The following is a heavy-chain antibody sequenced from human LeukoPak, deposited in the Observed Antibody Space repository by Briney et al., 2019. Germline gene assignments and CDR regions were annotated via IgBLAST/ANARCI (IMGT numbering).Heavy chain of an antibody. CDR1: GGSISSYY. Sequence: PSETLSLTCTVSGGSISSYYWSWIRQPPGKGLEWIGYIYYSGSTNYNPSLKSRVTISVDTSKNQFSLKLSSVTAAGTAVYYCARDSGSSFDYWGQGTLVTVSS. J-gene: IGHJ4*02. V-gene: IGHV4-59*01. CDR2: IYYSGST. D-gene: IGHD1-26*01. CDR3: ARDSGSSFDY.